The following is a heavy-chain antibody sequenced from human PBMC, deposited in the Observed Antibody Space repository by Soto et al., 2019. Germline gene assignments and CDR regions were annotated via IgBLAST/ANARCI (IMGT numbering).Heavy chain of an antibody. V-gene: IGHV1-3*01. Sequence: GASVKVSCKASGYTFTNYAMHWVRQAPGQRLEWMGWSNAGNGNTKYSQKFQGGVTITRDTSASTAYMELSSLRSEDTAVYYCARNSGPSPTGLYDYGMDVWGQGTTVTVSS. D-gene: IGHD2-8*02. CDR1: GYTFTNYA. CDR3: ARNSGPSPTGLYDYGMDV. CDR2: SNAGNGNT. J-gene: IGHJ6*02.